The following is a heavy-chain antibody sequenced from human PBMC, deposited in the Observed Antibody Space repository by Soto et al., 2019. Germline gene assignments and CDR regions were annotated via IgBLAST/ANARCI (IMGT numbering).Heavy chain of an antibody. J-gene: IGHJ6*02. CDR3: ARGSFFYYGMDV. V-gene: IGHV4-39*07. CDR1: GGSISSSSYY. CDR2: MNHSGST. Sequence: SETLSLTCTVSGGSISSSSYYWGWIRQPPGKGLEWIGQMNHSGSTNANPSLKGRVSISADTSKNQFSLKLTSLSAADTAIYFCARGSFFYYGMDVWGQGTTVTVSS.